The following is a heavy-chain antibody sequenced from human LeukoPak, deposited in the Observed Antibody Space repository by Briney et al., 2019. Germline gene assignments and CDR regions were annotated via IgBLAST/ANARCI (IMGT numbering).Heavy chain of an antibody. CDR1: GYTFSSYE. V-gene: IGHV1-18*01. Sequence: ASVKVSCKASGYTFSSYEISWLRQAPGQGLEWMGWVSPYNGHTNYIQKFQGRVTMTTDTSTNTAYIELRSLRSDDTAVYYCATGGDCGGDCSIRAFGYWGQGTLVTVSS. J-gene: IGHJ4*02. CDR2: VSPYNGHT. CDR3: ATGGDCGGDCSIRAFGY. D-gene: IGHD2-21*01.